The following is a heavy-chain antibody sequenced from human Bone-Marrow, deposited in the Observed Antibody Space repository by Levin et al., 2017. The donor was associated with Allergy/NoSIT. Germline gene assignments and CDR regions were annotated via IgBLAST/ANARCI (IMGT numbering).Heavy chain of an antibody. CDR1: GFTFSSYA. CDR2: ISYDGSNK. Sequence: AGGSLRLSCAASGFTFSSYAMHWVRQAPGKGLEWVAVISYDGSNKYYADSVKGRFTISRDNSKNTLYLQMNSLRAEDTAVYYCARSGGLTKRIVGATYFQHWGQGTLVTVSS. CDR3: ARSGGLTKRIVGATYFQH. J-gene: IGHJ1*01. V-gene: IGHV3-30*04. D-gene: IGHD1-26*01.